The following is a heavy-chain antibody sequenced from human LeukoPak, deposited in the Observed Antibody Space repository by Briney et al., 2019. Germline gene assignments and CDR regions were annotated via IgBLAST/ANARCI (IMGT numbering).Heavy chain of an antibody. V-gene: IGHV4-34*01. CDR2: INHSGST. Sequence: PSETLSLTCAVYGGSFSGYYWSWIRQPPGKGLEWIGEINHSGSTNYNPSLKSRVTISVDTSKNQFSLKLSSVTAADTAVYYCARTHTVTTSYLDYWGQGTLVTVSS. J-gene: IGHJ4*02. CDR3: ARTHTVTTSYLDY. D-gene: IGHD4-17*01. CDR1: GGSFSGYY.